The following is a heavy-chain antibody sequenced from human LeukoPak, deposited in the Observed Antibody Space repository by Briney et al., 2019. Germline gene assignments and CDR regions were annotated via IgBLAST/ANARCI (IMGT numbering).Heavy chain of an antibody. CDR2: IIPIFGTA. CDR1: GGTFSSYA. J-gene: IGHJ6*03. D-gene: IGHD3-10*01. Sequence: WASVKVSCKASGGTFSSYAISWVRRAPGQGLEWMGRIIPIFGTANYAQKFQGRATITTDESTSTAYMELSSLRSEDTAVYYCARNRMGSDYYYYYMDVWGKGTTVTVSS. CDR3: ARNRMGSDYYYYYMDV. V-gene: IGHV1-69*05.